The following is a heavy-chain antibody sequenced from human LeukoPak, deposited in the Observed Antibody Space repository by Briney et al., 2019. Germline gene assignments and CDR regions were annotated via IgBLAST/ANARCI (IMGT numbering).Heavy chain of an antibody. Sequence: PGGSLRLSCAASGFTFSSYSMNWVRQAPGKGLEWVSYISTGSSIIYHADSVKGRFTISRDNAKNSLYLQMNSLRAEDTAVYYWARDHCQERDCNHYYYYTDVWGKGTTVTVSS. CDR3: ARDHCQERDCNHYYYYTDV. CDR1: GFTFSSYS. J-gene: IGHJ6*03. D-gene: IGHD2-21*02. CDR2: ISTGSSII. V-gene: IGHV3-48*01.